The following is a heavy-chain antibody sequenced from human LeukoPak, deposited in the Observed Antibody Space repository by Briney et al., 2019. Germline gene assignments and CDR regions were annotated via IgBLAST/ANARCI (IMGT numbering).Heavy chain of an antibody. CDR1: GGSIGSYY. V-gene: IGHV4-59*12. CDR2: VYYSGST. D-gene: IGHD5-12*01. CDR3: ARSEYSGYFFFGN. Sequence: SETLSLTCTVSGGSIGSYYWSWIRQPPGKGLEWIGYVYYSGSTYYNPSLKSRVTISVDTSKNQFSLKLSSVTAADTAVYYCARSEYSGYFFFGNWGQGTLVTVSS. J-gene: IGHJ4*02.